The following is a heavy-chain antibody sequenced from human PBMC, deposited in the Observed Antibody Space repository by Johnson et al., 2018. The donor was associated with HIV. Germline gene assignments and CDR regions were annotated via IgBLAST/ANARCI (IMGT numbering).Heavy chain of an antibody. D-gene: IGHD7-27*01. V-gene: IGHV3-30*04. CDR2: ISYDGSNK. CDR1: GFTFSSYA. J-gene: IGHJ3*02. Sequence: VQLVESGGGVVQPGRSLRLSCAASGFTFSSYAMHWVRQAPGKGLEWVAVISYDGSNKYYADSGKGRFTISRDNSKNTLYLQMNSLRSEDTAVYYCARDERGNWGWYHAFDIWGQGTMVTVSS. CDR3: ARDERGNWGWYHAFDI.